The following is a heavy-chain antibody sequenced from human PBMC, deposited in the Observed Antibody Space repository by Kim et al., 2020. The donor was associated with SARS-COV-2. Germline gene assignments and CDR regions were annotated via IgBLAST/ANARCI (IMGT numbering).Heavy chain of an antibody. CDR3: TTLLRYFDWYDSSGWYRNYYYGMDV. D-gene: IGHD3-9*01. V-gene: IGHV3-15*01. J-gene: IGHJ6*02. CDR2: IKSKTDGGTT. CDR1: GFTFSNAW. Sequence: GGSLRLSCAASGFTFSNAWMSWVRQAPGKGLEWVGRIKSKTDGGTTDYAAPVKGRFTISRDDSKNTLYLQMNSLKTEDTAVYYCTTLLRYFDWYDSSGWYRNYYYGMDVWGQGTTVTVSS.